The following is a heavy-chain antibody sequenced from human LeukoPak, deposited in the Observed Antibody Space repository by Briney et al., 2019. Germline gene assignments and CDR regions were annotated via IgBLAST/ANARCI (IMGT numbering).Heavy chain of an antibody. CDR1: GFTFSSYS. V-gene: IGHV3-48*01. CDR2: ISSSSSTI. D-gene: IGHD2-2*01. CDR3: ARDGTSPDIVVVPAAKYAFDI. J-gene: IGHJ3*02. Sequence: GGSLRLSCAASGFTFSSYSMNWVRQAPGKGLEWVSYISSSSSTISYADSVKGRFTISRDNAKNSLYLQMNSLRAEDTAVYYCARDGTSPDIVVVPAAKYAFDIWGQGTMVTVSS.